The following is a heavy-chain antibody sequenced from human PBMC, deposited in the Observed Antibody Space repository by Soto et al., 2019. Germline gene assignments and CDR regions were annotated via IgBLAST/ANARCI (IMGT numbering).Heavy chain of an antibody. CDR1: GGTFSSYA. D-gene: IGHD3-22*01. J-gene: IGHJ5*02. CDR3: ARDGSSGFLPNWFDP. Sequence: SLKVSCKASGGTFSSYAISCVRQAPGQGLEWMGGIIPIFGTANYAQKFQGRVTITADKSTSTAYMELSSLRSEDTAVYYCARDGSSGFLPNWFDPWGQGTLVTVSS. V-gene: IGHV1-69*06. CDR2: IIPIFGTA.